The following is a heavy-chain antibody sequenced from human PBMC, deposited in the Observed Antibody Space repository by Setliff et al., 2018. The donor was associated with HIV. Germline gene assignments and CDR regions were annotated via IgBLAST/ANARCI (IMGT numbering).Heavy chain of an antibody. CDR3: ARIRDYYYMDV. CDR2: IFSNDEK. V-gene: IGHV2-26*02. CDR1: GFSLSNARMG. J-gene: IGHJ6*03. Sequence: SGPTLVNPTEPLTLTRTVSGFSLSNARMGVSWIRQPPGKALEWLAHIFSNDEKSYSTSLKSRLTISKDTSKSQVVLTMANMDPVDTATYYCARIRDYYYMDVWGKGTTVTVSS.